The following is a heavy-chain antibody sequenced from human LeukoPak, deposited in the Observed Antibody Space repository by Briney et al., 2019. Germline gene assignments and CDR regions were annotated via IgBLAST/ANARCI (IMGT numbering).Heavy chain of an antibody. CDR1: GGSFSGYY. CDR2: INHSGST. Sequence: SETLSLTCAVYGGSFSGYYWSWIRQPPGKGLEWIGEINHSGSTNYNPSLKSRVTISVDTSKNQFSLKLSSVTAADTAVYYCARGVKRGYSYASYYFDYWGQGTLVTVSS. V-gene: IGHV4-34*01. J-gene: IGHJ4*02. D-gene: IGHD5-18*01. CDR3: ARGVKRGYSYASYYFDY.